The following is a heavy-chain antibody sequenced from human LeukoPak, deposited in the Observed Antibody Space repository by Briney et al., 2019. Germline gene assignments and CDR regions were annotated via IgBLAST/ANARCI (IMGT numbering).Heavy chain of an antibody. Sequence: PGGSLRLSCAASGFTFDDFAMHWVRQAPGEGLEWVSVTYTGGNSYYAGSVQGRFIISRDISKNTLYLQMNSLRAEDSALYYCARGGRGSAAVVAPRSFDIWGQGTMVTVSS. J-gene: IGHJ3*02. D-gene: IGHD3-22*01. V-gene: IGHV3-53*01. CDR2: TYTGGNS. CDR3: ARGGRGSAAVVAPRSFDI. CDR1: GFTFDDFA.